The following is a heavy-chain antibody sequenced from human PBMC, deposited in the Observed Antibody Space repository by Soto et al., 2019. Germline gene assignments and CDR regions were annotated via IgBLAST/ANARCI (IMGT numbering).Heavy chain of an antibody. CDR2: TSLDGTNN. Sequence: GGSLRLSCAASRFTFSDYSMHWVRQAPGKGLEWVAVTSLDGTNNYYADSVKGRFTISRDNSKNTVSLQMNDLRGDDTGVYYCARIYSSRNYYYYGMDVWGQGTTVTVSS. J-gene: IGHJ6*02. D-gene: IGHD6-13*01. V-gene: IGHV3-30-3*01. CDR3: ARIYSSRNYYYYGMDV. CDR1: RFTFSDYS.